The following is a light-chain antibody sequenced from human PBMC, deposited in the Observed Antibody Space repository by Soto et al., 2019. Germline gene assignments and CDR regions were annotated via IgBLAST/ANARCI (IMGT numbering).Light chain of an antibody. V-gene: IGKV1-5*03. J-gene: IGKJ4*01. CDR3: QQYEAYPFT. Sequence: DIPLTQSPSTLSASVGDRVTITCRASQSISSWLAWYQQKPGKAPKLLVYKASSLESGVPSRFSGSGSATEFTLTITTLQPDDFATYSCQQYEAYPFTFGGGTKVEI. CDR1: QSISSW. CDR2: KAS.